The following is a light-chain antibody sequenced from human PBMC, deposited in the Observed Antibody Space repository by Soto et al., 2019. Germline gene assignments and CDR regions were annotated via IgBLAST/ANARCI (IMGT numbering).Light chain of an antibody. CDR2: QAS. J-gene: IGKJ1*01. CDR1: QSISDS. CDR3: QQYNGYWT. Sequence: DIQMTQSPSTLSASVGDRVTITCRASQSISDSLAWYQQKPGKAPKLLIYQASSLKSGVPSRFSGSGSGTGFTLTISSLQPDDFATYYCQQYNGYWTFGQGTKVEIK. V-gene: IGKV1-5*03.